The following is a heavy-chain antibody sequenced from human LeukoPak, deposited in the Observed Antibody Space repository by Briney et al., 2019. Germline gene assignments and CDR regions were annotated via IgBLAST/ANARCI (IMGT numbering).Heavy chain of an antibody. V-gene: IGHV4-59*01. Sequence: PSETLSLTCTVSGGSIRSYYWNWIRQPPGKGLEWIGYMSYSGSTNYNPSLKSRVTILVDTSKNQFSLKLSSVTAADTAVYYCARRIAFGGDLDYWGQGTQVTVSS. J-gene: IGHJ4*02. CDR1: GGSIRSYY. CDR2: MSYSGST. D-gene: IGHD3-16*01. CDR3: ARRIAFGGDLDY.